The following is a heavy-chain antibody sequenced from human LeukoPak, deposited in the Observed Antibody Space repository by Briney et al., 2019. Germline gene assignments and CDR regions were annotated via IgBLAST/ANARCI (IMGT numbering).Heavy chain of an antibody. CDR1: GFTFSSYA. Sequence: EGSLRLSCAASGFTFSSYAMNWVRQAPGKGLEWVSYISSSGSTIYYADSVKGRFTISRDNAKNSLYLQMNSLRAEDTAVYYCAELGITMIGGVWGKGTTVTISS. V-gene: IGHV3-48*03. CDR2: ISSSGSTI. J-gene: IGHJ6*04. D-gene: IGHD3-10*02. CDR3: AELGITMIGGV.